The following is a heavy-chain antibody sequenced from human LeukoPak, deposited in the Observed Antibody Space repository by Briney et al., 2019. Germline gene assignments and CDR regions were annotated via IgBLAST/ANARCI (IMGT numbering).Heavy chain of an antibody. D-gene: IGHD3-22*01. Sequence: GGSLRLSCAVSGFTLSSNYMSWGRHAPGKGLGWVSVMYSGGSTYQADCATGRFTISRDNSKNTLYLQMNSLRAEDTALYYCARDNYESSGYYSYNWFDPWGQGTLVTVSS. CDR2: MYSGGST. CDR1: GFTLSSNY. CDR3: ARDNYESSGYYSYNWFDP. V-gene: IGHV3-53*01. J-gene: IGHJ5*02.